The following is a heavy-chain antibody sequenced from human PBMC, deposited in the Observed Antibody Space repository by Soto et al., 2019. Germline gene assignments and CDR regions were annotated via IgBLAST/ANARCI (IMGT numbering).Heavy chain of an antibody. V-gene: IGHV4-30-4*01. CDR1: GGSISSGDYY. Sequence: QVQLQESGPGLVKPSQTLSLTCTVSGGSISSGDYYWSWIRQPPGKGLEWIGYIYYSGSTYYNPSLKSRVTISVDTSKNQFSLKLSSVTAADTAVYYCARETYYYDSSGPVDAFDIWGQGTMVTVSS. CDR3: ARETYYYDSSGPVDAFDI. D-gene: IGHD3-22*01. CDR2: IYYSGST. J-gene: IGHJ3*02.